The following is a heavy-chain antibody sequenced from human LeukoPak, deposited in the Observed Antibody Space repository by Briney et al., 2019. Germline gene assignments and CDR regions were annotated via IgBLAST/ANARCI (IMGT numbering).Heavy chain of an antibody. Sequence: GGSLRLSCAASGFTFSSYSMTWVRQAPGKGLEWVSSISSSSSYIYYADSVKGRFTISRDNAKNSLYLQMNSLRAEDTAVYYCARDLAYCGGDCYSERGYWGQGTLVTVSS. V-gene: IGHV3-21*01. J-gene: IGHJ4*02. CDR3: ARDLAYCGGDCYSERGY. CDR2: ISSSSSYI. D-gene: IGHD2-21*02. CDR1: GFTFSSYS.